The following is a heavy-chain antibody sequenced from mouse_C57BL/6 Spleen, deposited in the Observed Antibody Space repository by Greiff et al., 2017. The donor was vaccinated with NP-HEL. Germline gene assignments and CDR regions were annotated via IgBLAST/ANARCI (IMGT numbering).Heavy chain of an antibody. V-gene: IGHV1-52*01. Sequence: QVQLQQSGAELVKPGASVKMSCKASGYTFTSYWMHWVKQRPIQGLEWIGNIDPSDSETHYNQKFKDKATLTVDKSSSTAYMQLSSLTSEDSAVYYCARSGSSFFDYWGQGTTLTVSS. CDR1: GYTFTSYW. CDR2: IDPSDSET. J-gene: IGHJ2*01. CDR3: ARSGSSFFDY. D-gene: IGHD1-1*01.